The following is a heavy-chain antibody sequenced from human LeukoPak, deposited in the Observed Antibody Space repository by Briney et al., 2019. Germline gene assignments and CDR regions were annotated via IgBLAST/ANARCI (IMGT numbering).Heavy chain of an antibody. D-gene: IGHD2-15*01. Sequence: GGSLRLSCAASGFTFSSYAMHWARQAPGKGLEWVAVISFDGSNKFYADSVKGRFTISRDNSKNTLYLQMNSLRAEDTAVYYCATQPCSGGNCYLGSWGQGTLVTVSS. CDR2: ISFDGSNK. CDR3: ATQPCSGGNCYLGS. J-gene: IGHJ4*02. CDR1: GFTFSSYA. V-gene: IGHV3-30*04.